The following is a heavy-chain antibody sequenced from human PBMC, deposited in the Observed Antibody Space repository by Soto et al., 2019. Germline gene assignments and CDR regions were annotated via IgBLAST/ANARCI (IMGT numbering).Heavy chain of an antibody. D-gene: IGHD6-6*01. Sequence: SGPTLVNPTQTLTLTWTFSGFSLTSNDVGVGWIRQPPGKALEWLALIYWDDDKRYSPSLKSRLTITKDTSKNQVVLRMTSMDPVDTATYYCAHSRYSRSSFDYWGQGTLVTVSS. CDR2: IYWDDDK. V-gene: IGHV2-5*02. J-gene: IGHJ4*02. CDR3: AHSRYSRSSFDY. CDR1: GFSLTSNDVG.